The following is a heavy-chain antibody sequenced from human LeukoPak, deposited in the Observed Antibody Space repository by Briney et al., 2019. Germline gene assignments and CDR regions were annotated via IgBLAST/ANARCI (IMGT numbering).Heavy chain of an antibody. D-gene: IGHD3-10*01. V-gene: IGHV4-34*01. J-gene: IGHJ4*02. CDR1: GGSFSGYY. CDR3: ARRGEVRGVRF. Sequence: SETLSLTCAVYGGSFSGYYRSWIRQPPGKGLEWIGEINHSGSTNYNPSLKSRVTISVDTSKNQFSLKLSSVTAADTAVYYCARRGEVRGVRFWGQGTLITVSS. CDR2: INHSGST.